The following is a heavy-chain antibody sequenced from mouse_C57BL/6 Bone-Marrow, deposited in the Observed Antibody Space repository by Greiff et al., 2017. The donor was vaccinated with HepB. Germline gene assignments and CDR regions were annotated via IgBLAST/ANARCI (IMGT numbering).Heavy chain of an antibody. D-gene: IGHD1-1*01. CDR3: ASMPGSSYYFDY. V-gene: IGHV1-55*01. Sequence: VQLQQPGAELVKPGASVKMSCKASGYTFTSYWITWVKQRPGQGLEWIGDIYPGSGSTNYNEKFKSKATLTVDTSSSTAYMQLSSLTSEDSAVYYCASMPGSSYYFDYWGQGTTLTVSS. CDR1: GYTFTSYW. J-gene: IGHJ2*01. CDR2: IYPGSGST.